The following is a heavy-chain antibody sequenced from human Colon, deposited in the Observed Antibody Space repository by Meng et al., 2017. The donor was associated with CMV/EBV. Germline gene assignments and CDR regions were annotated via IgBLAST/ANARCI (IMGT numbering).Heavy chain of an antibody. CDR2: ISSSGGKT. Sequence: GESLKISCAASGFTFSDYYMSWIRQAPGKGLEWVSYISSSGGKTNYADSVKGRFTISRDNAKNSLYLQMNSLRAEDTAVYYCARAGYDSSGDPYYYGMDVWGQGTTVTVSS. D-gene: IGHD3-22*01. CDR3: ARAGYDSSGDPYYYGMDV. CDR1: GFTFSDYY. V-gene: IGHV3-11*01. J-gene: IGHJ6*02.